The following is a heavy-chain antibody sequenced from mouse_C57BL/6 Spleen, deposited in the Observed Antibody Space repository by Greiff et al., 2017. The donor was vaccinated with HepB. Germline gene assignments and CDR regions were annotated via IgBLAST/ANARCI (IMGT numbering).Heavy chain of an antibody. Sequence: QVHVKQPGAELVRPGSSVKLSCKASGYTFTSYWMDWVKQRPGQGLEWIGNIYPSDSETHYNQKFKDKATLTVDKSSSTAYMQLSSLTSEDSAVYYCASLYYYGSSWFAYWGQGTLVTVSA. J-gene: IGHJ3*01. V-gene: IGHV1-61*01. CDR1: GYTFTSYW. D-gene: IGHD1-1*01. CDR2: IYPSDSET. CDR3: ASLYYYGSSWFAY.